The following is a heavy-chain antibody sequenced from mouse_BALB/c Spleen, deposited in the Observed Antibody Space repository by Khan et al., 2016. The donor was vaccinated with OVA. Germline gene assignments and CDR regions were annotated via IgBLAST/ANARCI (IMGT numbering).Heavy chain of an antibody. CDR3: ARGYFGNYEFVY. Sequence: QVQLQQSGAELVKPGASVKLSCKTSGYTFTSYWIQWVKQWPGQGLGWIGQIFPGTGTTYYNENFKGMATLTVDTSSSTAYLQLCIMTSEDSAVYCCARGYFGNYEFVYWGQGTLVTVSP. D-gene: IGHD2-1*01. CDR2: IFPGTGTT. J-gene: IGHJ3*01. V-gene: IGHV1S132*01. CDR1: GYTFTSYW.